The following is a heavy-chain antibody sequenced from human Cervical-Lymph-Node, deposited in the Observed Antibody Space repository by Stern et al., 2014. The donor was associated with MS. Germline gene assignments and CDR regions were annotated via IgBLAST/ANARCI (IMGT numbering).Heavy chain of an antibody. J-gene: IGHJ5*02. CDR1: GGSISSGSYY. D-gene: IGHD6-19*01. CDR2: IYTSGST. CDR3: ARAKQWPVPNWFDP. Sequence: VQLLESGPGLVKPSQTLSLTCTVSGGSISSGSYYWSWIRQPAGKGLEWIGRIYTSGSTNYNPSLKSRVTISVDTSKNQFSLKLSSVTAADTAVYYCARAKQWPVPNWFDPWGQGTLVTVSS. V-gene: IGHV4-61*02.